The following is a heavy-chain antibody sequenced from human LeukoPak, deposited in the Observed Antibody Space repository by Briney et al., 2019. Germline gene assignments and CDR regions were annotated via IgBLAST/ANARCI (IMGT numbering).Heavy chain of an antibody. CDR3: ARLIRQLVPYYYYYMDV. Sequence: PSETLSLTCAVYGGSFSGYYWSWIRQPPGKGLEWIGEINHSGSTNYNPSLKSRVTISVDTSKNQFSLKLSSVTAADTAMYYCARLIRQLVPYYYYYMDVRGKGTTVTVSS. J-gene: IGHJ6*03. CDR2: INHSGST. CDR1: GGSFSGYY. V-gene: IGHV4-34*01. D-gene: IGHD6-6*01.